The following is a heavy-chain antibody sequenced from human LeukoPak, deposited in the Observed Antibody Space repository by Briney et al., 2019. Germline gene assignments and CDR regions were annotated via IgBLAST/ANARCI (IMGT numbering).Heavy chain of an antibody. D-gene: IGHD2-15*01. Sequence: PGGSLRLSCAASGFTFSSYAMSWVRQAPGKGLEWVSAISGSGGSASYLDSVKGRFTISRDNSKNTLYLQMNSLRAEDTAIYYCAKSSGGSYSWFDPWGQGTLVTVSS. J-gene: IGHJ5*02. CDR1: GFTFSSYA. CDR3: AKSSGGSYSWFDP. V-gene: IGHV3-23*01. CDR2: ISGSGGSA.